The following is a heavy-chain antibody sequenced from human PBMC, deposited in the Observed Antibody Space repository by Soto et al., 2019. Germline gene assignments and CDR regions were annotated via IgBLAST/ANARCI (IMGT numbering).Heavy chain of an antibody. Sequence: QVQLQESGPGLVKPSQTPSLICTVSGGSISSGGYYWSWIRQRPGKGLEWIGYIYNSGSTYYSSSLKSRLNISGDTSKNQFSLKLSSVTAADSAVYYCARAKGRSFFDYWGQGTLVTVSS. CDR1: GGSISSGGYY. CDR2: IYNSGST. CDR3: ARAKGRSFFDY. D-gene: IGHD3-10*01. V-gene: IGHV4-31*03. J-gene: IGHJ4*02.